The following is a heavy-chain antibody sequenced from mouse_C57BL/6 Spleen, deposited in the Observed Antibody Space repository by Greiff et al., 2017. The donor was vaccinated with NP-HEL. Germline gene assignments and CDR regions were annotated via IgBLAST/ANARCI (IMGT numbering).Heavy chain of an antibody. CDR3: ARSPPGRYFDY. D-gene: IGHD3-3*01. CDR2: LDPSDSYT. V-gene: IGHV1-50*01. Sequence: VQLQQPGAELVKPGASVKLSCKASGYTFTSYWMQWVKQRPGQGLEWIGELDPSDSYTNYSQKFTGKATLTVDTSSSTAYMQLSSLTSEDSAVYYCARSPPGRYFDYWGQGTTLTVSS. CDR1: GYTFTSYW. J-gene: IGHJ2*01.